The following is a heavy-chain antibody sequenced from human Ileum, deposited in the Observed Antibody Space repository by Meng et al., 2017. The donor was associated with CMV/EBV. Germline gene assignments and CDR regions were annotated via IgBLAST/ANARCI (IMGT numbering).Heavy chain of an antibody. Sequence: GGSLRLSCATSGFAFSDSAMHWVRQASGKGLERVGRIRDRPNNYATTYADSVRGRFTISRDDTKNTAFLLMDSLKIEDTATYYCSSLHDSGGHWGQGTLVTVSS. J-gene: IGHJ4*02. CDR1: GFAFSDSA. CDR2: IRDRPNNYAT. D-gene: IGHD4/OR15-4a*01. V-gene: IGHV3-73*01. CDR3: SSLHDSGGH.